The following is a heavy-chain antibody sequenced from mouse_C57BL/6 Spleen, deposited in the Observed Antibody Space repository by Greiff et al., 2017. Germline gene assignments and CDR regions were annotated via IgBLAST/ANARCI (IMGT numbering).Heavy chain of an antibody. CDR2: ISDGGSYT. J-gene: IGHJ4*01. D-gene: IGHD3-2*02. Sequence: EVKVVESGGGLVKPGGSLKLSCAASGFTFSSYAMSWVRQTPEKRLEWVATISDGGSYTYYPDNVKGRFTISRDNAKNNLYLQMSHLKSEDTTMYYCARARGQLRPMGYWGQGTSVTVSS. CDR3: ARARGQLRPMGY. V-gene: IGHV5-4*03. CDR1: GFTFSSYA.